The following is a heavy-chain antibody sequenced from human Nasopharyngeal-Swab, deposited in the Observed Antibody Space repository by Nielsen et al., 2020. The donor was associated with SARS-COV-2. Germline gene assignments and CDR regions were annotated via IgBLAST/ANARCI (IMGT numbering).Heavy chain of an antibody. CDR1: GFTFSSYG. CDR3: ASPSTLDY. Sequence: GESLKISCAASGFTFSSYGMNWVRQAPGKGLEWVSVVYSDGTIYYADSVKGRFTISRDNAKNSLYLQMNSLRAEDTAVYYCASPSTLDYWGQGTLVTVSS. CDR2: VYSDGTI. V-gene: IGHV3-48*01. J-gene: IGHJ4*02.